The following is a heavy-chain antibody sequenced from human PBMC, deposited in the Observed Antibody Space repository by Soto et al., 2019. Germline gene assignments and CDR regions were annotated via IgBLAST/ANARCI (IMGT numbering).Heavy chain of an antibody. D-gene: IGHD6-19*01. Sequence: QVQLEESGGGLVKPVGSLRLSCAASGFTFSAYYMSWIRQAPGKGLEYISYISSSGTSANYADSVKGRFTISRDNAKNSLYLQMNSLRAEDTAVYYCARDRGAVTGQYFDYWGQGALVTVSS. CDR1: GFTFSAYY. CDR2: ISSSGTSA. J-gene: IGHJ4*02. CDR3: ARDRGAVTGQYFDY. V-gene: IGHV3-11*05.